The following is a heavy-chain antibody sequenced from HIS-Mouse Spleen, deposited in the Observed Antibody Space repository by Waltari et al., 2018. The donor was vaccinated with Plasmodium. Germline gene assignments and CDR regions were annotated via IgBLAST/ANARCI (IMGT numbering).Heavy chain of an antibody. J-gene: IGHJ3*02. CDR2: IWDDGSIK. V-gene: IGHV3-33*06. CDR1: GFTFSSYG. D-gene: IGHD3-10*01. CDR3: AKLCYYGSGSYYHDAFDI. Sequence: QVQLVESGGGVVQPGRSLRLSCAASGFTFSSYGMHWVRQAPGKGLEWVAVIWDDGSIKYYADSWKARFTISRDNSKNTLYLQMNSLRAEDTAVYYCAKLCYYGSGSYYHDAFDIWGQGTMVTVSS.